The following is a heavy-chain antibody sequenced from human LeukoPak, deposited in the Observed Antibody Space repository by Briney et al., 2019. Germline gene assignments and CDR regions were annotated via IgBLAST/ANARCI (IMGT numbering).Heavy chain of an antibody. CDR1: GLTFSIHW. CDR3: VGGDY. Sequence: PGGPLRLFCAASGLTFSIHWMNWVRQAPGKGLECVANINQDGSDKYYVDSVKGRFTISRDNTKNSLYLQMNSLRAEDTAVYYCVGGDYWGQGTLVTVSS. V-gene: IGHV3-7*01. CDR2: INQDGSDK. J-gene: IGHJ4*02.